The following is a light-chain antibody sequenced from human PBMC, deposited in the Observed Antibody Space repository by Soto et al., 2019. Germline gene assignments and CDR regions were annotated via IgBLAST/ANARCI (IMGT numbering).Light chain of an antibody. CDR3: QHYLPWPRGR. Sequence: EIVMTQSPGALSVSPGESDTLSCRANQSIISNLAWYHQNPGQAPRLLSFSASTRATGVPARFSGSWSGTDFTLTIRSLQSADFGVYYCQHYLPWPRGRFGQGTKVEI. CDR1: QSIISN. V-gene: IGKV3-15*01. J-gene: IGKJ1*01. CDR2: SAS.